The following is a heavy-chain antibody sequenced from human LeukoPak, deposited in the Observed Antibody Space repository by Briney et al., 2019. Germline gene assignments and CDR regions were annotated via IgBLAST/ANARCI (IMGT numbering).Heavy chain of an antibody. CDR2: IYYSGST. V-gene: IGHV4-59*01. CDR1: GGSISSYY. Sequence: SETLSLTCTVSGGSISSYYWSWIRQPPGKGLEWIGYIYYSGSTNYNPSLKSRVTISVDTSKNQFSLKLSSVTAADTAVYYCARDRWGLPDDAFDIWGQGTMVIVSS. CDR3: ARDRWGLPDDAFDI. D-gene: IGHD1-14*01. J-gene: IGHJ3*02.